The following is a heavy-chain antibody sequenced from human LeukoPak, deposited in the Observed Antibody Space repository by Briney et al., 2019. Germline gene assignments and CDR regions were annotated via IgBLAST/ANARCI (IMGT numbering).Heavy chain of an antibody. CDR1: GFTFSSYS. D-gene: IGHD3-3*01. Sequence: GGSLRLSCAASGFTFSSYSMNWVRQAPGKGLEWVSSISSSSSYIYYADSVKGRFTISRDNAKNSLYLQMNSLRAEDTAVYYCARDRLGGHDFWSGLLWGGGQGTLVTVSS. J-gene: IGHJ4*02. V-gene: IGHV3-21*01. CDR3: ARDRLGGHDFWSGLLWG. CDR2: ISSSSSYI.